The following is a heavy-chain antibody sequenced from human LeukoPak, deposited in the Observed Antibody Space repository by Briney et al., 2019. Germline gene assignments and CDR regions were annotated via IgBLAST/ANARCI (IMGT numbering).Heavy chain of an antibody. D-gene: IGHD1-26*01. J-gene: IGHJ4*02. Sequence: GGSLRLSCAAPGFTFSSYGMHWVRQAPGKGLEWVAFISHDGSNKYYSDSVKGRFTISRENSKNTLYLQMNSLRVEDTAVYYCARRGGSYFDYWGQGTLVTVSS. CDR2: ISHDGSNK. CDR1: GFTFSSYG. CDR3: ARRGGSYFDY. V-gene: IGHV3-30*03.